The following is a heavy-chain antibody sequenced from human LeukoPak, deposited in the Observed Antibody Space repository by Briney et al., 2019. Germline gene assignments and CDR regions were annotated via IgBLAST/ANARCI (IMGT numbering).Heavy chain of an antibody. J-gene: IGHJ4*02. CDR3: ARGKRGYSSSWYDY. CDR1: AGSVSNGIYY. D-gene: IGHD6-13*01. Sequence: SETLSLTCTVSAGSVSNGIYYWNWIRQPPGKGLEWIGYISYSGSTNYNPSLKSRVTISVDTSKNQFSLKLSSVTAADTAVYYCARGKRGYSSSWYDYWGQGTLVTVSS. V-gene: IGHV4-61*01. CDR2: ISYSGST.